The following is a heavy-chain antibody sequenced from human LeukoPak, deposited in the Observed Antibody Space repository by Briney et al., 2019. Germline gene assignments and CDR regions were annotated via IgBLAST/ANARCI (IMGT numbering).Heavy chain of an antibody. CDR1: GYTFTSYD. D-gene: IGHD5-12*01. V-gene: IGHV1-8*03. CDR3: ARADKYDYLYYYYMDV. J-gene: IGHJ6*03. Sequence: ASVKVSCKASGYTFTSYDINWVRQATGQGLEWMGWMNPNSGNTGYAQKFQGRVTITRNTSISTAYMELSNLRSEDTAVYYCARADKYDYLYYYYMDVWGKGTTVTVSS. CDR2: MNPNSGNT.